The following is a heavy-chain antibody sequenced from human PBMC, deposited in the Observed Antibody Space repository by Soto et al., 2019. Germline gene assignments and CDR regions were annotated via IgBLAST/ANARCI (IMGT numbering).Heavy chain of an antibody. CDR3: GRIVGYCISTTCYDDFDY. D-gene: IGHD2-2*01. V-gene: IGHV2-70*11. CDR1: GFSLSTSGVC. Sequence: SGPTLVNPTQTLTLTCTFSGFSLSTSGVCVTWIRQPPGKALEWLARIDWDGDKYYTTSLKTRLTISKDTSKNQVVLTMTNVDPVDTATYYCGRIVGYCISTTCYDDFDYWGQGTLVTVSS. CDR2: IDWDGDK. J-gene: IGHJ4*02.